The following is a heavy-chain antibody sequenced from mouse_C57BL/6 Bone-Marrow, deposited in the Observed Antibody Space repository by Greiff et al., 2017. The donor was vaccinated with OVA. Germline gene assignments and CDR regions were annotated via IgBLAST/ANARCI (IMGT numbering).Heavy chain of an antibody. J-gene: IGHJ1*03. V-gene: IGHV5-15*01. D-gene: IGHD2-3*01. CDR1: GFTFSDYG. CDR2: IRNLAYSI. Sequence: EVQVVESGGGLVQPGGSLKLSCAASGFTFSDYGMAWVRQAPRKGPEWVAFIRNLAYSIYYADTVTGRFTISRENAKNTLYLEVSSLRSKDTAMDYCARRPDGYHWYFDVWGTGTTVTVSS. CDR3: ARRPDGYHWYFDV.